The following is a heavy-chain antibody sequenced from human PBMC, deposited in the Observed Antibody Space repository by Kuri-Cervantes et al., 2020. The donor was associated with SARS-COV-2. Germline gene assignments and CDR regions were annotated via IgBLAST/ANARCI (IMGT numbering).Heavy chain of an antibody. Sequence: ETLSLTCAASGFTFSSYWIHWVRQAPGKGLEWVSAISGSGGSTYYADSVKGRFTISRDNSENTLYLQMNSLRAEDTAVYYCAKDHGELLWFGELFSTIGWFDPWGQGTLVTVSS. CDR3: AKDHGELLWFGELFSTIGWFDP. V-gene: IGHV3-23*01. D-gene: IGHD3-10*01. CDR1: GFTFSSYW. CDR2: ISGSGGST. J-gene: IGHJ5*02.